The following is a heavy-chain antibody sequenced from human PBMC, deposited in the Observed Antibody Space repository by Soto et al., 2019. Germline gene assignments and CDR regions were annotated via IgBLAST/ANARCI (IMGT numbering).Heavy chain of an antibody. CDR3: ARDLTGYAMDV. J-gene: IGHJ6*02. V-gene: IGHV3-30-3*01. CDR2: ISYDGSNK. CDR1: GFTFSSYA. D-gene: IGHD2-2*01. Sequence: GGSLRLSCAASGFTFSSYAMHWVRQAPGKGLEWVAVISYDGSNKYHADSVKGRFTISRDNSKNTLNLQMNSLGAEDTAVYYCARDLTGYAMDVWGQGTTVTVSS.